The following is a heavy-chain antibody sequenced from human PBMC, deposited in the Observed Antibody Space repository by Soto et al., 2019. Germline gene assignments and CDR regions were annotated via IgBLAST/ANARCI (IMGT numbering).Heavy chain of an antibody. CDR1: GFSLSNARMG. V-gene: IGHV2-26*01. CDR3: ARIHSLYDSSGYSPFTIDY. D-gene: IGHD3-22*01. Sequence: SGPTLVNPTETLTLTCTVSGFSLSNARMGVSWIRQPPGKALEWLAHIFSNDEKSYSTSLKSRLTISKDTSKSQVVLTMTNMDPVDTATYYCARIHSLYDSSGYSPFTIDYWGQGTLVTVSS. CDR2: IFSNDEK. J-gene: IGHJ4*02.